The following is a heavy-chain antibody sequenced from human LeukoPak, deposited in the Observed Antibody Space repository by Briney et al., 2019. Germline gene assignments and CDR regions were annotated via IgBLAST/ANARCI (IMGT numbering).Heavy chain of an antibody. V-gene: IGHV1-2*02. CDR3: ARTLNYDSSGFDY. D-gene: IGHD3-22*01. CDR2: INPNSGGT. Sequence: ASVKVSCKASGYTFTGYYIHWVRQAPGQGLEWMGWINPNSGGTNYAQKFQGRVTMTRDTSTSTVYMELSSLRSEDTAVYYCARTLNYDSSGFDYWGQGTLVTVSS. CDR1: GYTFTGYY. J-gene: IGHJ4*02.